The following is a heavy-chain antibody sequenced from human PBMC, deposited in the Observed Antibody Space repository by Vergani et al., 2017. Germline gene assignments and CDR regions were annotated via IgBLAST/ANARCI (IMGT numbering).Heavy chain of an antibody. CDR1: GGSFSGYY. V-gene: IGHV4-34*01. J-gene: IGHJ4*02. Sequence: QVQLQESGPGLVKPSETLSLTCAVYGGSFSGYYWSWIRQPPGKGLEWIGEINHSGSTNYNPSLKSRVTISVDTSKNQFSLKLSSVTAADTAVYYCASRRSGCLDYWGQGTLVTVSS. D-gene: IGHD6-19*01. CDR3: ASRRSGCLDY. CDR2: INHSGST.